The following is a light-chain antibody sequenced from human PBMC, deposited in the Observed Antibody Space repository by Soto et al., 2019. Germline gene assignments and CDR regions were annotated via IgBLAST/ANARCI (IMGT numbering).Light chain of an antibody. CDR2: DVS. V-gene: IGLV2-14*03. J-gene: IGLJ2*01. Sequence: QSVLTQPASVSGSPGQSITISCTGTSSDVGGYNYVSWYQLHPGKVPKLMIYDVSNRPSGVSNRFSGSKSGNTASLTISGLQPEDEGDYYCSSYTSSSTVLFGGGTKLTVL. CDR3: SSYTSSSTVL. CDR1: SSDVGGYNY.